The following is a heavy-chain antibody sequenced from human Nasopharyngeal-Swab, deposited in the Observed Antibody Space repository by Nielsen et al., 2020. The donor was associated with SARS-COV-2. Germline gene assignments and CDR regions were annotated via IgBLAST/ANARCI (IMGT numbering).Heavy chain of an antibody. Sequence: SETLSLTYAVYGGSFSGYYWSWIRQPPGKGLEWIGEINHSGSTNYNPSLKSRVTISVDTSKNQFSLKLSSVTAADTAVYYCARGVPKWQWLPKRYYYMDVWSKGTTVTVSS. V-gene: IGHV4-34*01. J-gene: IGHJ6*03. CDR1: GGSFSGYY. D-gene: IGHD6-19*01. CDR2: INHSGST. CDR3: ARGVPKWQWLPKRYYYMDV.